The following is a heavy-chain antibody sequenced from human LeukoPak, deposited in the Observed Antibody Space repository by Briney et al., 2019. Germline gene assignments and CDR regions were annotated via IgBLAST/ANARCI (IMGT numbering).Heavy chain of an antibody. V-gene: IGHV3-13*05. J-gene: IGHJ4*02. D-gene: IGHD6-19*01. CDR3: ARDRNGAGLDY. Sequence: GGSLRLSCAASGFTFSSYDMHWVRQATGKGLELVSAIGTAGDPYYPGSVKGRFTISRENAKNSLYLQMNSLRAGDTAVYYCARDRNGAGLDYWGQGTLVTVSS. CDR2: IGTAGDP. CDR1: GFTFSSYD.